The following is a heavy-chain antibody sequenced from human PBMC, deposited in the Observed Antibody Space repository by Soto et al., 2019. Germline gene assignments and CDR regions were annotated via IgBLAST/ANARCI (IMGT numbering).Heavy chain of an antibody. J-gene: IGHJ4*02. CDR3: ARGITGHTSFDY. CDR1: GYTFTSYA. Sequence: ASVKVSCKASGYTFTSYAMHWVRQAPGQRLEWMGWINAGNGNTKYSQKFQGRVTITRDTSASTAYMELSSLRSEDTAVYYCARGITGHTSFDYWGQGTLITVSS. V-gene: IGHV1-3*01. D-gene: IGHD1-20*01. CDR2: INAGNGNT.